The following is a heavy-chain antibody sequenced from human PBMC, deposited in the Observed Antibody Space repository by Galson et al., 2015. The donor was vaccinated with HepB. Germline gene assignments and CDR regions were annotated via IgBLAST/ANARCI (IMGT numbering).Heavy chain of an antibody. Sequence: SLRLSCAASGFTFDNYAMSWVRQAPGKGLEWVSAIGGSGFSTYYADSVKGRFPISRDNSKNTLYLQMNILRVEDTAEKYCAKDRAAAGTPPDHGGQGTLVTVSS. CDR1: GFTFDNYA. V-gene: IGHV3-23*01. D-gene: IGHD6-13*01. CDR3: AKDRAAAGTPPDH. J-gene: IGHJ5*02. CDR2: IGGSGFST.